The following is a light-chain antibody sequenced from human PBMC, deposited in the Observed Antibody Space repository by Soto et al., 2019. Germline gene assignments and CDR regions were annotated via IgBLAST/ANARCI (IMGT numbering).Light chain of an antibody. CDR1: SSDVGGYNY. CDR3: SSYTRSSTLV. Sequence: QSALTQPASVSGSPGQSSTISCTGTSSDVGGYNYVSWYQQYPGKAPKLMIYDVSDRPSGISNRFSGSKSGNTASLTISGLHAENEADYYCSSYTRSSTLVFGGRTKLTVL. J-gene: IGLJ2*01. V-gene: IGLV2-14*01. CDR2: DVS.